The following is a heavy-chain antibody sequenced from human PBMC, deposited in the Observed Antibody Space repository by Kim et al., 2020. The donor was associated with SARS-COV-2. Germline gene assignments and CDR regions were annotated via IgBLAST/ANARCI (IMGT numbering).Heavy chain of an antibody. CDR3: ARECIKGMVTRPPYY. J-gene: IGHJ6*01. D-gene: IGHD6-6*01. V-gene: IGHV6-1*01. CDR1: GDSVSTNTVA. Sequence: SQTLSLTCDISGDSVSTNTVAWNWLRQSPLRGLEWLGRTDYRSKWYNDHPESVKSRITIKPDTTKNQSYLQLYSGTPEYTAVYYCARECIKGMVTRPPYY. CDR2: TDYRSKWYN.